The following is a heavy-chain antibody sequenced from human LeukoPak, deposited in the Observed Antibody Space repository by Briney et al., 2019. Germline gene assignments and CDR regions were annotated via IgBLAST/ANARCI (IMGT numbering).Heavy chain of an antibody. Sequence: PGGSLRLSCAASGFTFSSYNMNWVRQAPGKGLEWVSYISSGSSTIYYTDSVKGRFTISRDNAKNSLYLQMNSLRAEDTAVYYCARDRIAAVNDAFDIWGQGTMVTVSS. V-gene: IGHV3-48*01. J-gene: IGHJ3*02. CDR2: ISSGSSTI. CDR3: ARDRIAAVNDAFDI. D-gene: IGHD6-13*01. CDR1: GFTFSSYN.